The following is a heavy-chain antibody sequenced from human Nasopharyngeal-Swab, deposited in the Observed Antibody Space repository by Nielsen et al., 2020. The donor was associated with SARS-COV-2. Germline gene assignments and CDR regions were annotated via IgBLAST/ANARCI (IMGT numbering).Heavy chain of an antibody. V-gene: IGHV3-7*01. J-gene: IGHJ5*02. CDR2: IKEDGSET. CDR1: GFTFGRFW. D-gene: IGHD3/OR15-3a*01. Sequence: GGSLRLSCAASGFTFGRFWMTWVRQAPGKGLEWVANIKEDGSETNYVESVKGRFTISRDNAKNSLYLQMNSLRAEDTAVYYCARVGRRGNWFDPWGQGTLVTVSS. CDR3: ARVGRRGNWFDP.